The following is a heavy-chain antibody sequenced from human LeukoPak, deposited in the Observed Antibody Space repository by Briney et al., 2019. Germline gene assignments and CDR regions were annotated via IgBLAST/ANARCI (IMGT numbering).Heavy chain of an antibody. CDR2: ISGSGGST. CDR3: AKVRGITVTGVDY. J-gene: IGHJ4*02. CDR1: GFTFNNYW. D-gene: IGHD6-19*01. Sequence: GGSLRLSCTASGFTFNNYWMHWVRQAPGKGLEWVSAISGSGGSTYYADSVKGRFTISRDNSKNTLDLQMNSLRGEDTAVYYCAKVRGITVTGVDYWGQGTLVTVSS. V-gene: IGHV3-23*01.